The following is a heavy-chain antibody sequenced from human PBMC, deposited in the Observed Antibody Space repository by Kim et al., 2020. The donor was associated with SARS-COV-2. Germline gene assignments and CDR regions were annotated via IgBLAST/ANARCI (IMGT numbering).Heavy chain of an antibody. CDR3: ARTTVTSLDY. Sequence: STDNIPTLKGRVTISVDTYKNQCSLKLSSVTAADTAVYYCARTTVTSLDYWGQGTLVTVSS. D-gene: IGHD4-17*01. CDR2: ST. V-gene: IGHV4-39*01. J-gene: IGHJ4*02.